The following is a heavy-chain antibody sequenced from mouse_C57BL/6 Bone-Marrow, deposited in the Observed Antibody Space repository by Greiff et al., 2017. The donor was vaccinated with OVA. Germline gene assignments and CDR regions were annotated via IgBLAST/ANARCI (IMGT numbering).Heavy chain of an antibody. J-gene: IGHJ2*01. CDR1: GYTFTDYY. V-gene: IGHV1-76*01. CDR2: IYPGSGNT. CDR3: ARSLHY. Sequence: VQGVESGAELVRPGASVKLSCKASGYTFTDYYINWVKQRPGQGLEWIARIYPGSGNTYYNEKFKGKATLTAEKSSSTAYMQLSSLTSEDSAVYFCARSLHYWGQGTTLTVSS.